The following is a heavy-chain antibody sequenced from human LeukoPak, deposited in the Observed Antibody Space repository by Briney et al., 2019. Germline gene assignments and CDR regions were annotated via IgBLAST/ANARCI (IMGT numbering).Heavy chain of an antibody. V-gene: IGHV3-30*02. CDR1: GFTFSSYG. D-gene: IGHD3-3*01. CDR3: AKDSDYDFWSGYSRYDAFDI. J-gene: IGHJ3*02. CDR2: IRYDGSNK. Sequence: PGGSLRLSCAASGFTFSSYGMHWVRQAPGKGLEWVAFIRYDGSNKYYEDSVKGRFTISRDNSKNTLYLQMNSLRAEDTAVYYCAKDSDYDFWSGYSRYDAFDIWGQGTMVTVSS.